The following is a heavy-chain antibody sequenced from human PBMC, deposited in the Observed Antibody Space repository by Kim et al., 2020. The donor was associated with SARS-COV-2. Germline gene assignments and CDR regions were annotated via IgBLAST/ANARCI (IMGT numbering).Heavy chain of an antibody. V-gene: IGHV3-48*04. CDR1: GFTFSSYS. CDR3: ARDHYGGNSYYYYGMDV. J-gene: IGHJ6*02. Sequence: GGSLRLSCAASGFTFSSYSMNWVRQAPGKGLEWVSYISSSSSTIYYADSVKGRFTISRDNAKNSLYLQMNSLRAEDTAVYYCARDHYGGNSYYYYGMDVWGQGTTVTVSS. CDR2: ISSSSSTI. D-gene: IGHD4-17*01.